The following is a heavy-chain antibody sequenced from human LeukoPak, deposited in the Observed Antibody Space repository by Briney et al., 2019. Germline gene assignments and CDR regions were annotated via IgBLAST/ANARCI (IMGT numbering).Heavy chain of an antibody. J-gene: IGHJ6*03. CDR3: ARDRSQQVYYMDV. V-gene: IGHV3-21*01. CDR1: GFTFSSYS. Sequence: GGSLRLSCAASGFTFSSYSMNWVRQAPGKGLEWVSSISSSSSYIYYADSVKGRFTISRDNAKNSLYLQMNSLRAEDTAVYYCARDRSQQVYYMDVWGKGTTVTVSS. CDR2: ISSSSSYI. D-gene: IGHD6-13*01.